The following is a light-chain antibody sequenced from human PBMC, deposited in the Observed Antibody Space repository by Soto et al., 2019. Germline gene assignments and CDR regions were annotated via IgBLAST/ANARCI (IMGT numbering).Light chain of an antibody. CDR1: SSDVGGYNY. J-gene: IGLJ1*01. V-gene: IGLV2-11*01. CDR3: SSYTGTSYV. CDR2: EVS. Sequence: QSALTQPRSVSGSPGQSVAISCTGTSSDVGGYNYVSWYQQYPGKAPKLMIYEVSKRPSRVPDRFSGSKSGNTASLTISGVQADDEADYYCSSYTGTSYVFGSGTKVTVL.